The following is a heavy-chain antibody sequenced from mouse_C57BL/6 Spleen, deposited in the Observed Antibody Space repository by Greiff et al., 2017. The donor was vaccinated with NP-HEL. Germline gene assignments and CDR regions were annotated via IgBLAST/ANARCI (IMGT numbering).Heavy chain of an antibody. Sequence: VHVKQSGAELVRPGASVKLSCKASGYTFTDYYINWVKQRPGQGLEWIARIYPGSGNTYYNEKFKGKATLTAEKSSSTAYMQLSSLTSEDSAVYFCARSGSNPLYYAMDYWGQGTSVTVSS. J-gene: IGHJ4*01. D-gene: IGHD2-5*01. V-gene: IGHV1-76*01. CDR3: ARSGSNPLYYAMDY. CDR2: IYPGSGNT. CDR1: GYTFTDYY.